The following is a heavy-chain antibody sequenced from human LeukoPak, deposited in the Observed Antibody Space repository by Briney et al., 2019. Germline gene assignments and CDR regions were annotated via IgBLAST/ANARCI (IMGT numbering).Heavy chain of an antibody. CDR2: ILPIFGTS. V-gene: IGHV1-69*13. Sequence: SVKVSCKASGGTFSSYVINWVRQAPGQGLEWMGGILPIFGTSIYAQQFQGRVTITADESTNTAYMELNRLRSDDTATYYCARAEDQGRYFDWLPGFDPWGQGTLVTVSS. CDR1: GGTFSSYV. D-gene: IGHD3-9*01. CDR3: ARAEDQGRYFDWLPGFDP. J-gene: IGHJ5*02.